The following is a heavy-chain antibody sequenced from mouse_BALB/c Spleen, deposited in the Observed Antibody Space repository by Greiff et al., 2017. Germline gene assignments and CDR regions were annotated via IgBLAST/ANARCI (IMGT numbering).Heavy chain of an antibody. D-gene: IGHD1-2*01. CDR3: ARTHYYGFFFDD. Sequence: QVQLQQPGAELVMPGASVKMSCKASGYTFTDYWMHWVKQRPGQGLEWIGAIDTSDSYTSYNQKFKGKATLTVDESSSTAYMQLSSLTSEDSAVYYCARTHYYGFFFDDWGQGTTLTVSS. CDR2: IDTSDSYT. V-gene: IGHV1-69*01. CDR1: GYTFTDYW. J-gene: IGHJ2*01.